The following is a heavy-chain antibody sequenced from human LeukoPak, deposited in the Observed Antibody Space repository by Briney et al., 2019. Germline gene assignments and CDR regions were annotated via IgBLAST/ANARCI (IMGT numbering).Heavy chain of an antibody. Sequence: SETLSLTCTVSGGSISSYYWSWIRQPAGKGLEWIGRIYTSGSTNYNPSLKSRVTMSVDTSKNQFSLKLSSVTAADTAVYYCASRGGCSSTSCYNWFDPWGQGTLVTVSS. CDR1: GGSISSYY. CDR2: IYTSGST. V-gene: IGHV4-4*07. CDR3: ASRGGCSSTSCYNWFDP. D-gene: IGHD2-2*01. J-gene: IGHJ5*02.